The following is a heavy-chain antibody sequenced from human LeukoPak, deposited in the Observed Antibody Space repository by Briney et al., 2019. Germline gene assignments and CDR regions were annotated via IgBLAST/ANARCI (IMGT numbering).Heavy chain of an antibody. CDR3: TRDIGGWYASVDAFDI. J-gene: IGHJ3*02. Sequence: PGGSLRLSCTASGFTFGDYAMSWFRQAPGKGLEWVGFIRSKAYGGTTEYAASVKGRFTISRDDSKSIAYLQMNSLKTEDTAVYYCTRDIGGWYASVDAFDIWGQGTMVTVSS. CDR1: GFTFGDYA. CDR2: IRSKAYGGTT. V-gene: IGHV3-49*03. D-gene: IGHD6-19*01.